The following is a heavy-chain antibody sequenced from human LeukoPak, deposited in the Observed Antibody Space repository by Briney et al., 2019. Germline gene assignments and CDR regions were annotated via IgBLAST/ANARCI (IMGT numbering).Heavy chain of an antibody. CDR3: ARAYSYGYGPLDY. D-gene: IGHD5-18*01. J-gene: IGHJ4*02. V-gene: IGHV3-21*01. Sequence: GGSLRLSCAASGFTFSSYSMNWVRQAPGKGLEWVSSISSSSSYIYYADSVKGRFTISRDNAKNSLYLQMNSLRAEDTAVYYCARAYSYGYGPLDYWGQGTLVTVSS. CDR1: GFTFSSYS. CDR2: ISSSSSYI.